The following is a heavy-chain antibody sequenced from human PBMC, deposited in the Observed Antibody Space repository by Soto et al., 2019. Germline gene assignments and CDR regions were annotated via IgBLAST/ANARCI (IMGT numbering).Heavy chain of an antibody. D-gene: IGHD3-10*01. Sequence: ASVKVSCKASGYTFTSYGISWVRQAPGQGLEWMGWISAYNGNTNYAQKLQGSVTMTTDTSTSTAYMELRSLRSNDTAMYHCARVGLDYGSRSYAPAPGYGMDVWGQGTTVTDSS. CDR2: ISAYNGNT. V-gene: IGHV1-18*01. J-gene: IGHJ6*02. CDR1: GYTFTSYG. CDR3: ARVGLDYGSRSYAPAPGYGMDV.